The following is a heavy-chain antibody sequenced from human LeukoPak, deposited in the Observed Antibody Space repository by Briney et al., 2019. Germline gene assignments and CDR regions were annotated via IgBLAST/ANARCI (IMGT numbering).Heavy chain of an antibody. CDR1: GFTFSSYA. CDR2: ISGSGGST. J-gene: IGHJ4*02. V-gene: IGHV3-23*01. Sequence: GSLRLSCAASGFTFSSYAMSWVRQAPGKGLEWVSAISGSGGSTYYADSVKGRFTISRDNSKNTLYLQMNSLRAEDTAVYYCASIVVVPAAYDYWGQGTLVTVSS. D-gene: IGHD2-2*01. CDR3: ASIVVVPAAYDY.